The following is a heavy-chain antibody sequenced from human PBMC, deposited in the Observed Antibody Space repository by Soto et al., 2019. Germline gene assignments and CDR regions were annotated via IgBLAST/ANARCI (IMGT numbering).Heavy chain of an antibody. CDR3: ENSKITDHHYYGMDV. J-gene: IGHJ6*02. V-gene: IGHV3-23*01. CDR2: ISGDGKTA. CDR1: GLTFSNYA. Sequence: QPGGSLRLSCAASGLTFSNYAMGWVRQAPGKGLEWVSVISGDGKTAYYANFVEGRFIISRDSSKHTLYLQMSILRAECTAVYYFENSKITDHHYYGMDVWGPGTPVTVSS. D-gene: IGHD3-16*01.